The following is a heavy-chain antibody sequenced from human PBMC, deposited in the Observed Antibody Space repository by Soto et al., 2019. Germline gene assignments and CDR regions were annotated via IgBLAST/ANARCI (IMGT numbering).Heavy chain of an antibody. Sequence: QVQLVQSGAEGKKPGASVTVSCKASGYTFSDYYLHWVRQAPGQGLEWMGWINPDSGGTNYAQKFQGRVTMTRDTSINTAYMDLSRLTSDDTAVYYCARDCHILTAYDYFDLWGQGTLVTVSS. CDR1: GYTFSDYY. V-gene: IGHV1-2*02. CDR2: INPDSGGT. D-gene: IGHD3-9*01. J-gene: IGHJ4*02. CDR3: ARDCHILTAYDYFDL.